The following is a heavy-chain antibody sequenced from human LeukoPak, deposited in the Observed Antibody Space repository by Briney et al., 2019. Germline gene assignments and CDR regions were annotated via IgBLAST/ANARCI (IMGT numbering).Heavy chain of an antibody. CDR2: IIPNFNIA. D-gene: IGHD3-3*01. Sequence: SVKVSCKASGFTFTDYYIYWVRQAPGQGLEWMGRIIPNFNIANYAQKFQGRVTITADKSTSTAYMELSSLRSEDTAVYYCARSRSGYQNWFDPWGQGTLVTVSS. CDR3: ARSRSGYQNWFDP. V-gene: IGHV1-69*02. J-gene: IGHJ5*02. CDR1: GFTFTDYY.